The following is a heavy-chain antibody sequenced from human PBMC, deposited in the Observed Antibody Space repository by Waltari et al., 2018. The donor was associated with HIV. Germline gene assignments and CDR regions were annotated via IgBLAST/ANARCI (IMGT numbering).Heavy chain of an antibody. J-gene: IGHJ3*02. CDR3: ARDDLNVRRAFDI. V-gene: IGHV3-48*03. CDR2: INSNRGTI. D-gene: IGHD3-10*01. CDR1: GFAFFPSD. Sequence: EQLVESGGGWARVGGSLRVACVASGFAFFPSDCNWVRRAPGKGVEWMSYINSNRGTIHYADSVKDRFTVSRDHAKSSLYLQRRNLTGEDTAVYYCARDDLNVRRAFDIWGQGTMVTVSS.